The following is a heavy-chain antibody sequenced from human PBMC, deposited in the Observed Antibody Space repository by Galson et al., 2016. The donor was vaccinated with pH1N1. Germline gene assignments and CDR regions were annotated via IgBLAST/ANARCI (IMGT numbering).Heavy chain of an antibody. D-gene: IGHD3-22*01. J-gene: IGHJ5*01. CDR2: ISTEGSSV. Sequence: SLRLSCAASGFTFSSFWMHWVRQVPGKGLVWVSRISTEGSSVSYADSVKGRFTISRDNSKNTLFLQMSSLRVEDTAIYYCARSSGYWDYNWFDSWGQGTLVTVSS. CDR1: GFTFSSFW. CDR3: ARSSGYWDYNWFDS. V-gene: IGHV3-74*01.